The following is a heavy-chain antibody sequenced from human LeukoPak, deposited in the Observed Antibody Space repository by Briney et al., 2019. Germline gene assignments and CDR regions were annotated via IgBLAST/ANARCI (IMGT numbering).Heavy chain of an antibody. V-gene: IGHV3-64D*06. CDR2: ISSNGGNT. CDR3: VKDLDGGYSYRVWQAFDI. Sequence: GGSLRLSCSASGFTFSSYAMHWVRQAPGKGLEYVSSISSNGGNTYYADSVKGRFTIFRDNSKNTLYLQMSSLRAEDTAVYYCVKDLDGGYSYRVWQAFDIWGQGTMVTVSS. CDR1: GFTFSSYA. J-gene: IGHJ3*02. D-gene: IGHD5-18*01.